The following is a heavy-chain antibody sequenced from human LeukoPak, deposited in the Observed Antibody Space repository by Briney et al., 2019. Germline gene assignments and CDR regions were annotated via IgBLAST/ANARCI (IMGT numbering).Heavy chain of an antibody. CDR3: ARAQRGAAEEY. CDR1: GGSFSGYY. Sequence: SETLSLTCAVYGGSFSGYYWSWIRQPPGKGLEWIGEINHSGSTNYNPSLKSRVTISLDTSKNQFSLKLSSVTAADTAVYYCARAQRGAAEEYWGQGTLVTVSS. D-gene: IGHD6-13*01. CDR2: INHSGST. V-gene: IGHV4-34*01. J-gene: IGHJ4*02.